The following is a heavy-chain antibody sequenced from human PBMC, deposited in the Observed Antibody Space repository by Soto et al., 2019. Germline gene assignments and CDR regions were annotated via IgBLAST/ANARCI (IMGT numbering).Heavy chain of an antibody. CDR3: AAAPTGYWYFDL. CDR1: GFTFTSSA. Sequence: SVKVSCKASGFTFTSSAVQWVRQARGQRLEWIGWIVVGSGNANYAQKFQERVTITRDMSTSTAYMELSSLRSEDTAAYYCAAAPTGYWYFDLWGRGTLVTVSS. CDR2: IVVGSGNA. D-gene: IGHD4-17*01. V-gene: IGHV1-58*01. J-gene: IGHJ2*01.